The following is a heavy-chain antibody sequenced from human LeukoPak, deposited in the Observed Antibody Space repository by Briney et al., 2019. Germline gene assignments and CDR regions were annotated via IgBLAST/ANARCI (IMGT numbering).Heavy chain of an antibody. CDR1: GFYFSGYS. CDR2: INSGSTYM. V-gene: IGHV3-21*01. D-gene: IGHD1-1*01. CDR3: ARVEATTGRNYHYYYMDV. J-gene: IGHJ6*03. Sequence: GSLRLSCGASGFYFSGYSMNWVRQAPGKGLEWVASINSGSTYMYYGDSVKGRFTISRDNTKNSLHLQMDSLRVEDTAVYFFARVEATTGRNYHYYYMDVWGKGTTVTVSS.